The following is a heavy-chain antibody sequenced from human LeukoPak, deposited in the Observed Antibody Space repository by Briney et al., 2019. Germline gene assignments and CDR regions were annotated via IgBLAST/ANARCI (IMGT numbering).Heavy chain of an antibody. CDR1: GYTFTGYY. Sequence: ASVKVSCKASGYTFTGYYMHWVRQAPGQGLEWMGWINPNSGGTNYAQKFQGRVTMTRDTSISTAYMELSRLRSDDTAVYYCARDYTLPAAKYYFDYWGQGTLVTVSS. CDR2: INPNSGGT. V-gene: IGHV1-2*02. D-gene: IGHD2-2*01. J-gene: IGHJ4*02. CDR3: ARDYTLPAAKYYFDY.